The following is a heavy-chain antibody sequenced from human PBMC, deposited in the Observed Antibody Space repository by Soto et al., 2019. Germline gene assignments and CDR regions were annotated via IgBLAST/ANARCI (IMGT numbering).Heavy chain of an antibody. CDR3: ASSSLYGMDV. V-gene: IGHV4-30-4*08. Sequence: SETLSLTCTVSGSSISDEYHWTWIRQSPAKGLEWIGYISYTGTTYYNPSLQGRVSISADTSKNQFSLKVGSVTAADTAVYYCASSSLYGMDVGGQGTTVTVSS. CDR2: ISYTGTT. CDR1: GSSISDEYH. J-gene: IGHJ6*02.